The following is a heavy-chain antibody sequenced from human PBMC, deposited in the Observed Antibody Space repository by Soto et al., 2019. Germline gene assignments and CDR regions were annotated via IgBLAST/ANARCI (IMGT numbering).Heavy chain of an antibody. CDR1: GGSFSGYY. CDR2: INHSGST. CDR3: ARGRRSSSSYRFDY. J-gene: IGHJ4*02. D-gene: IGHD6-6*01. V-gene: IGHV4-34*01. Sequence: PSETLSLTCAVYGGSFSGYYRSWIRQPPGKGLEWIGEINHSGSTNYNPSLKSRVTISVDTSKNQFSLKLSSVTAADTAVYYCARGRRSSSSYRFDYWGQGTLVTVSS.